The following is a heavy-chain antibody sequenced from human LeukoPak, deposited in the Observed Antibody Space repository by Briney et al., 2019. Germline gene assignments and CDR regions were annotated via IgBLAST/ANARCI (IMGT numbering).Heavy chain of an antibody. CDR2: IYPGDSDT. J-gene: IGHJ6*02. CDR1: GYSFTSYW. CDR3: ARQGDGYNYDYYYGMDV. Sequence: GESLKISCKGSGYSFTSYWIGWVRQMPGKGLEWMGIIYPGDSDTRYSPSFQGQVTISADKSISTAYLQWSSLKASDTAMYYCARQGDGYNYDYYYGMDVWGQGTTVTVPS. D-gene: IGHD5-24*01. V-gene: IGHV5-51*01.